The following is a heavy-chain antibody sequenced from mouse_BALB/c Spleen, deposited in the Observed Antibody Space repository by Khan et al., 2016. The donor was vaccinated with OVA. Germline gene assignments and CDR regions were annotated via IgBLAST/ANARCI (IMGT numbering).Heavy chain of an antibody. CDR3: ARRGLYGLFAY. V-gene: IGHV1-7*01. CDR1: GYTFTTYW. J-gene: IGHJ3*01. CDR2: INPSTDYT. Sequence: QVQLKQSGAELAKPGASVKMSCTVSGYTFTTYWIHWIKQRPGQGLEWIGYINPSTDYTEYNKNFKDKATLTPDESSSPAYMQLNSLTAADYAVYYWARRGLYGLFAYWGQGTLVTVSA. D-gene: IGHD2-10*02.